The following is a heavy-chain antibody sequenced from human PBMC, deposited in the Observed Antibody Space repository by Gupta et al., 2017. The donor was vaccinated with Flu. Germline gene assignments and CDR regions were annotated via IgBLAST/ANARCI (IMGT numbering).Heavy chain of an antibody. V-gene: IGHV1-18*01. CDR1: GYIFNIYG. Sequence: QAQLVQSVPEVKNPAASVKVSCKASGYIFNIYGVSWVRQAPGQGLEWMAWISAYNGDTKYAQKFQGRITVTTHTSTSTAYMDLRSLRSDDTAVYYCVRAGDAFDYWGQGTLVTVSS. J-gene: IGHJ4*02. CDR2: ISAYNGDT. D-gene: IGHD1-1*01. CDR3: VRAGDAFDY.